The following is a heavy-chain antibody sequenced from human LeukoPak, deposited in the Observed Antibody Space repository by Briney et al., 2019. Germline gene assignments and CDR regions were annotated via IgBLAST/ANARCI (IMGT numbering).Heavy chain of an antibody. CDR2: IYPYSGDT. Sequence: ASVKVSCKASGYTFTGYYIHWVRQAPGQGLEWMGWIYPYSGDTNYAQNFQGRVTMTRDTSISTAYMELSSLKSADTAVYYCTRDRNSGSSLDNWGQGTMLTVSS. D-gene: IGHD6-6*01. CDR3: TRDRNSGSSLDN. J-gene: IGHJ3*02. V-gene: IGHV1-2*02. CDR1: GYTFTGYY.